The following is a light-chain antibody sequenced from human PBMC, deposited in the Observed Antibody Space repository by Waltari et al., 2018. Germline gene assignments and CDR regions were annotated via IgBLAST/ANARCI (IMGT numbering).Light chain of an antibody. J-gene: IGKJ4*01. CDR2: SAS. Sequence: ETVMTQSPATLSAFPGERVTLSCGASQSISSHLAWYQQKPGQPPRLVIYSASSRATGVPVRFSGSGSGTDFTLTISSLQSEDSAVYYCQQYNNWPLTFGGGTKVEL. V-gene: IGKV3-15*01. CDR3: QQYNNWPLT. CDR1: QSISSH.